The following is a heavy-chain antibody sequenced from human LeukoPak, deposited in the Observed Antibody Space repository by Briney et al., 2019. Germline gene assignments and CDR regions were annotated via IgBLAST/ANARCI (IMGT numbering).Heavy chain of an antibody. V-gene: IGHV5-10-1*01. J-gene: IGHJ5*02. Sequence: RRGESLKISCKGSGYSFTNYWIGWVRQMPGKGLEWMGRIDPSDSYTNYSPSFQGHVTISADKSISTAYLQWSSLKASDTAMYYCARRSGYSYGYSTQNWFDPWGQGTLVTVSS. D-gene: IGHD5-18*01. CDR1: GYSFTNYW. CDR2: IDPSDSYT. CDR3: ARRSGYSYGYSTQNWFDP.